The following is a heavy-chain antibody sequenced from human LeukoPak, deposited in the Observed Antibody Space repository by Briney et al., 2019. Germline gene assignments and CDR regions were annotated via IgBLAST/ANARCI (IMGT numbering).Heavy chain of an antibody. CDR2: IYYSGST. D-gene: IGHD2-2*01. Sequence: SETLSLTCTVSGGSISSSSYYWGWIRQPPGKGLEWIGSIYYSGSTYYNPSLKSRVTISVDTSKNQFSLKLSSVTAADTAVYYCARGPSGGCSSTSCLSFDYWGQGTLVTVSS. CDR3: ARGPSGGCSSTSCLSFDY. V-gene: IGHV4-39*07. J-gene: IGHJ4*02. CDR1: GGSISSSSYY.